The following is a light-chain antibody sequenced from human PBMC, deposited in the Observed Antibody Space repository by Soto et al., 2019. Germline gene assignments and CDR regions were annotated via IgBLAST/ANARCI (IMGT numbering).Light chain of an antibody. CDR2: KAT. J-gene: IGKJ1*01. V-gene: IGKV1-5*03. Sequence: DIQMTQSPSTLSASVGDRVIITCRASDSISSWLAWYQQKPGKAPKLLIYKATSLESGVPSRFSGSGSGTDFTLTIRRLEPEDFAVYYCQQYGRSPQTFGQGTKVEIK. CDR3: QQYGRSPQT. CDR1: DSISSW.